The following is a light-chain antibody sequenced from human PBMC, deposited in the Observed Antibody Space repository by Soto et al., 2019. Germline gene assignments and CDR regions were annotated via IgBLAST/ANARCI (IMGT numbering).Light chain of an antibody. Sequence: QSVLTQPPSASGTPGQRVTISCSGSTSNIGSNAVNWYQQLPGTAPKLLIYLNNQRPSGVPDRFSGSKSGTSASLAISGLQSEDEAVYYCAAWDDSLNGYVVFGGGTKLTVL. CDR1: TSNIGSNA. J-gene: IGLJ2*01. V-gene: IGLV1-44*01. CDR2: LNN. CDR3: AAWDDSLNGYVV.